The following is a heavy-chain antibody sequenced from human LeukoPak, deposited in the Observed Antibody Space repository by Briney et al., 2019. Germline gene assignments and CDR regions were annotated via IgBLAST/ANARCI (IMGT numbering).Heavy chain of an antibody. Sequence: GGSLRLSCAASGFSFSSQWMSWVRQAPGKGLEWVGRIKSKTDGGTTDYAAPVKGRFTTSRDDSKNTLYLQMNSLKTEDTAVYYCTTEYPPQWLVVNVMSWGQGTLVTVSS. V-gene: IGHV3-15*01. CDR2: IKSKTDGGTT. CDR3: TTEYPPQWLVVNVMS. CDR1: GFSFSSQW. J-gene: IGHJ4*02. D-gene: IGHD6-19*01.